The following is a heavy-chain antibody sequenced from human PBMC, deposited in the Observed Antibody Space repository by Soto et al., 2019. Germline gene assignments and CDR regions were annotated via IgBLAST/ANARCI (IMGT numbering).Heavy chain of an antibody. Sequence: QVQLQESGPGLVKPSQSLSLTCTVSGGSISTGGYYWNWIRQHPGKGLEWIGYFYYSGSTYYNPSLKSRHTISLNTPKNQFSLKLSSVTAADTAVYYCSRSVFPWGQGTLVTVSS. V-gene: IGHV4-31*03. J-gene: IGHJ5*02. CDR2: FYYSGST. CDR1: GGSISTGGYY. CDR3: SRSVFP.